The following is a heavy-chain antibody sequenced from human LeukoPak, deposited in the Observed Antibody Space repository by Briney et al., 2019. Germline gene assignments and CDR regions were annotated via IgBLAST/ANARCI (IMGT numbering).Heavy chain of an antibody. CDR3: ARNGIVPKGGPYYFDY. CDR2: IKQDGREK. CDR1: GFTFSSYW. J-gene: IGHJ4*02. Sequence: PGGSLRLSCAASGFTFSSYWMSWVRQAPGKGLEWVANIKQDGREKYYVDSVKGRLTISRNNAKNSMYLQMNNLRAEDTAVYYCARNGIVPKGGPYYFDYWGQGTLVTVSS. D-gene: IGHD2-8*01. V-gene: IGHV3-7*01.